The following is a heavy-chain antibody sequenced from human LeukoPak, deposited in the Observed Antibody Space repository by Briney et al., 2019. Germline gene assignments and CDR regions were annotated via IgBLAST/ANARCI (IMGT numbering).Heavy chain of an antibody. V-gene: IGHV4-31*03. CDR1: GGSISSGGYS. Sequence: SQTLSLTCTVSGGSISSGGYSWSWIRQHPGKGLEWIGSIYYSGSTYYNPSLKSRPTILLDTSKKQFSLELTSVTAADTAVYHCARVATHFYFGMDVWAHGTTVTDSS. CDR3: ARVATHFYFGMDV. J-gene: IGHJ6*02. D-gene: IGHD5-24*01. CDR2: IYYSGST.